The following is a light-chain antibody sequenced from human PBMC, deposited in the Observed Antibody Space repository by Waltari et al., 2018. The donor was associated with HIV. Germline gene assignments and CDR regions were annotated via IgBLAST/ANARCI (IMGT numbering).Light chain of an antibody. Sequence: QSALTQPASVSGSPGQSITISCTGTSSDVGSYNLVSWYQQHPGKAPKLMIYEVSKRPSGFSNRFSGSKSCNTASLTISGLQAEDEADYYCCSYAGSSTYVFGTGTKVTVL. V-gene: IGLV2-23*02. J-gene: IGLJ1*01. CDR3: CSYAGSSTYV. CDR2: EVS. CDR1: SSDVGSYNL.